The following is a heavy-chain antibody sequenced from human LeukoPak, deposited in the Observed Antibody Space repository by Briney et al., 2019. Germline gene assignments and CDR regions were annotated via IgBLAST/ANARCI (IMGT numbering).Heavy chain of an antibody. D-gene: IGHD2-21*01. CDR1: GGSISSYY. CDR2: IYTIGST. V-gene: IGHV4-4*07. J-gene: IGHJ6*03. CDR3: AISGLWLGSGYMDV. Sequence: SETLSLTCTVPGGSISSYYWSWIRQPAGKGLEWIGRIYTIGSTNYNPSLKSRVTMSVDTSKNQISLKLSSVTAADTAVYYCAISGLWLGSGYMDVWGKGTTVTVSS.